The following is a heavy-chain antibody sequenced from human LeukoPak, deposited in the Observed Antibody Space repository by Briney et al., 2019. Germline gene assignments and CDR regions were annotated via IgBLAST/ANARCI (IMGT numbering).Heavy chain of an antibody. CDR2: ISSSRSYI. Sequence: GGSLRLSCAASGFTFSSYSMNWVRQAPGKGLEWVSSISSSRSYIYYADSVKGRFTISRDNDKNSLYLQMNSLRDEDTAVYYCARDCPTYPRGGSCNYGMAVWGQGTTVNVSS. D-gene: IGHD2-15*01. V-gene: IGHV3-21*01. CDR1: GFTFSSYS. J-gene: IGHJ6*02. CDR3: ARDCPTYPRGGSCNYGMAV.